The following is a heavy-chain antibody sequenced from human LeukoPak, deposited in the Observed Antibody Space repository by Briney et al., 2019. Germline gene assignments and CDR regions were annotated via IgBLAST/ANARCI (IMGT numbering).Heavy chain of an antibody. J-gene: IGHJ4*02. CDR3: ATHIVGATSLFDY. CDR1: GYTFTGYY. D-gene: IGHD1-26*01. Sequence: ASVKVSCKASGYTFTGYYMHWVRQAPGQGLEWMGWINPNSGGTNYAQKFQGRVTMTRDTSISIAYMELSRLRSDDTAVYYCATHIVGATSLFDYWGQGTLVTVSS. V-gene: IGHV1-2*02. CDR2: INPNSGGT.